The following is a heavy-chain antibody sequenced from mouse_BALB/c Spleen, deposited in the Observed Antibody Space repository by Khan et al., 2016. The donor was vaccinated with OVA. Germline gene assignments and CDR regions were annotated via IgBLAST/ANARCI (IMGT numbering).Heavy chain of an antibody. CDR2: IAPGSGST. Sequence: DLVKPGASVKLSCKASGYTFTSYWINWIKQRPGQGLEWIGHIAPGSGSTNSHEMLKGKATLTVDTSSSTAYIQLSSLSSEDSAVSSCARADYYGNSHYAMDYWGQGTSVTVSS. D-gene: IGHD1-1*01. CDR3: ARADYYGNSHYAMDY. CDR1: GYTFTSYW. V-gene: IGHV1S41*01. J-gene: IGHJ4*01.